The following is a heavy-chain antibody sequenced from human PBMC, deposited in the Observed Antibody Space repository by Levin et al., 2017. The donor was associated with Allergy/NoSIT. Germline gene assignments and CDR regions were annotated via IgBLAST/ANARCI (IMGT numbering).Heavy chain of an antibody. J-gene: IGHJ4*02. CDR3: ARDPTSYSDGSSYDY. D-gene: IGHD3-22*01. CDR1: GGSVSSGDYY. CDR2: IYYTGST. Sequence: ASETLSLTCTVSGGSVSSGDYYWTWIRQPPGKGLDWVGNIYYTGSTKYNPSLKSRVTMSIDTSKNQFSLRLSSVTAADTAVYYCARDPTSYSDGSSYDYWGQGTLVTVSS. V-gene: IGHV4-61*08.